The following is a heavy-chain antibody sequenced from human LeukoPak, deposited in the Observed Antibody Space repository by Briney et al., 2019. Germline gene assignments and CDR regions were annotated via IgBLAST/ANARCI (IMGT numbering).Heavy chain of an antibody. CDR3: ARTTLPLIYYFDY. D-gene: IGHD1-7*01. CDR1: GFTFSSYA. CDR2: ISGSGGST. V-gene: IGHV3-23*01. Sequence: GGSLRLSCAASGFTFSSYAMSWVRQAPGKGLEWVSAISGSGGSTYYADSVKGRFTISRDNAKNSLYLQMNSLRAEDTAVYYCARTTLPLIYYFDYWGQGTLVTVSS. J-gene: IGHJ4*02.